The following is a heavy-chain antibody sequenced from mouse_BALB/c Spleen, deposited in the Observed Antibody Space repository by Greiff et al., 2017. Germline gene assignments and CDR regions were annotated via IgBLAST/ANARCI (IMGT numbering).Heavy chain of an antibody. CDR1: GFTFSDYG. Sequence: EVKVVESGGGLVQPGGSRKLSCAASGFTFSDYGMAWVRQAPGKGPEWVAFISNLAYSIYYADTVSGRFTISRENAKNTLYLEMSSLRSEDTAMYYCARDRGEAMDYWGQGTSVTVSS. D-gene: IGHD3-3*01. CDR3: ARDRGEAMDY. CDR2: ISNLAYSI. V-gene: IGHV5-15*02. J-gene: IGHJ4*01.